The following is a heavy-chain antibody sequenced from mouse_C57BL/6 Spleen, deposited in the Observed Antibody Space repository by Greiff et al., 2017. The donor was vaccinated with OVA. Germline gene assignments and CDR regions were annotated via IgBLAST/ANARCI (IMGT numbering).Heavy chain of an antibody. CDR3: ARTYGSSYVEDFDD. J-gene: IGHJ2*01. CDR2: INPNNGGT. D-gene: IGHD1-1*01. V-gene: IGHV1-26*01. CDR1: GYTFTDYY. Sequence: VQLQQSGPELVKPGASVKISCKASGYTFTDYYMNWVKQSHGKSLEWIGDINPNNGGTSYNQKFKGKATLTVDKSSSTAYMELRSLTSEDSAVYYCARTYGSSYVEDFDDWGQGTTLTVSS.